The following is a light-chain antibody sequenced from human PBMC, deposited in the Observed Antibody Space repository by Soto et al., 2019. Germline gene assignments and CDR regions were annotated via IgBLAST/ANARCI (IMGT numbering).Light chain of an antibody. CDR2: GAS. CDR1: QSVSSN. CDR3: QQYNNWHT. V-gene: IGKV3-15*01. J-gene: IGKJ2*01. Sequence: EIVMTQSPATLSVSPGERATLSCRASQSVSSNLAWYQQKPGQAPRLLIYGASTRATGIPARFSGSGSGTEFSLTISSLQSEDFAVYYSQQYNNWHTFGQGTKLEIK.